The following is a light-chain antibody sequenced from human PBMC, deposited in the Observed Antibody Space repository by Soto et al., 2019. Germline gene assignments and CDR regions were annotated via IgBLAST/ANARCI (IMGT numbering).Light chain of an antibody. CDR3: QQYPNWTPQYT. J-gene: IGKJ2*01. CDR2: GAS. V-gene: IGKV3-15*01. Sequence: EIGMTQSPATLSVSPGERATLSCRASQTISINLAWYQQKPGQAPRLLIHGASTRATGVPARFSGSGSGTEFTLTISSLQSEDLAVYSCQQYPNWTPQYTFGQGPKLQIK. CDR1: QTISIN.